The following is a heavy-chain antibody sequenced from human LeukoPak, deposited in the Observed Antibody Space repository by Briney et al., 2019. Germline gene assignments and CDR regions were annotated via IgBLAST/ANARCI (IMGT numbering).Heavy chain of an antibody. CDR2: INHSGST. J-gene: IGHJ4*02. V-gene: IGHV4-34*01. CDR1: GGSFSGYY. CDR3: ARIREMATNPYYFDY. Sequence: SETPSLTCAVFGGSFSGYYWSWLRQPPGTRLEWMEAINHSGSTNYNPYIKARVTISVDTYKKQFSLKLSSVTAADTAVYYCARIREMATNPYYFDYWGQGTLVTVSS. D-gene: IGHD5-24*01.